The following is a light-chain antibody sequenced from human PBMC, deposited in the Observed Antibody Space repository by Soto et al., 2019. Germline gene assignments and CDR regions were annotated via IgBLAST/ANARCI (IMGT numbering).Light chain of an antibody. J-gene: IGKJ5*01. V-gene: IGKV1-33*01. CDR3: QQSYGSPPYT. CDR1: QDISNY. CDR2: DAS. Sequence: DIQMTQSPSSLSASVGDRVTITCQASQDISNYLNWYQQKPGKAPKLLIYDASNLETGVPSRFSGSGSGTDFTLTISSLQPEDFATYYCQQSYGSPPYTFGQGTRLENK.